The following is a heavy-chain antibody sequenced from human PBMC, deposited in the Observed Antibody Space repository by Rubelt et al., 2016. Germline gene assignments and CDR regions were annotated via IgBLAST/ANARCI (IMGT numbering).Heavy chain of an antibody. V-gene: IGHV3-7*03. J-gene: IGHJ4*02. D-gene: IGHD2-8*01. CDR2: INQAGSEE. CDR1: GFTFSTFS. Sequence: EVQLVESGGGLVQPGGSLRLSCAASGFTFSTFSMTWVRQAPGKGLEWVANINQAGSEEPYVGSVKGRFTISKDNPKNALYLQMNNLSAEDTAVYYCAGGRNGALWGQGTLVIVSS. CDR3: AGGRNGAL.